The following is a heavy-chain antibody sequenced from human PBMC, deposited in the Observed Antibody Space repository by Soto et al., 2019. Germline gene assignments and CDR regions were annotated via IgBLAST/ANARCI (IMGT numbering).Heavy chain of an antibody. D-gene: IGHD1-1*01. Sequence: QVQLQESGPGLVKPSGTLSLTCAVSRGSISSSNWWSWVRQSPGKGLECIGAMYHTGITNYSPSLKSRVTMSVDKSKNQFSLKLSSVTAADTAVYYCARESYNESNVGYFDLWGRGNLGSVSS. CDR1: RGSISSSNW. J-gene: IGHJ2*01. CDR2: MYHTGIT. CDR3: ARESYNESNVGYFDL. V-gene: IGHV4-4*02.